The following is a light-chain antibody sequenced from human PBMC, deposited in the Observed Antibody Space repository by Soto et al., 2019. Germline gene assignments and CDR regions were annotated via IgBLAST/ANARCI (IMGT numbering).Light chain of an antibody. V-gene: IGKV1-39*01. CDR3: QHSYITPWT. Sequence: DIQMTQSPSSLSTSVGDRVTITCRASQSITNYLNWYQQKPGRVPKLLIYAASRLQSGVPSRFSGSGSGTNFTLTIISLQTEDFATYYCQHSYITPWTFGQGTKVEIK. J-gene: IGKJ1*01. CDR1: QSITNY. CDR2: AAS.